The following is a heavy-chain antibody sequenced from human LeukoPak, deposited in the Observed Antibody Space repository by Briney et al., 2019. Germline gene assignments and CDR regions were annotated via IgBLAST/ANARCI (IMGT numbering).Heavy chain of an antibody. V-gene: IGHV4-30-4*08. CDR3: ARVQYCSGGSCHNLRLFDQ. Sequence: SETLSLTCTVSGDSINSGENYWSWIRQPPGKGLEWIGHIYHGGTTYYNPSVKSRMTISVDTSKNQFSLNLRSVTAVDTAVYYCARVQYCSGGSCHNLRLFDQWGQGTLVTVSS. CDR2: IYHGGTT. CDR1: GDSINSGENY. J-gene: IGHJ4*02. D-gene: IGHD2-15*01.